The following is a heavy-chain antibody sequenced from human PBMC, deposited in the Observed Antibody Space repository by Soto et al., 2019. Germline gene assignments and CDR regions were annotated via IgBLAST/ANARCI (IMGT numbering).Heavy chain of an antibody. CDR3: ARHPYDSSGYYHNWFDP. Sequence: PGESLKISCKGSGYSFTRYWIYWVRQMPGKGLEWMGRIDPSDSYTNYSPSFQGHVTISADKSISTAYLQWGSLKASDTAMYYCARHPYDSSGYYHNWFDPWGQGTLVTVSS. CDR1: GYSFTRYW. J-gene: IGHJ5*02. V-gene: IGHV5-10-1*01. D-gene: IGHD3-22*01. CDR2: IDPSDSYT.